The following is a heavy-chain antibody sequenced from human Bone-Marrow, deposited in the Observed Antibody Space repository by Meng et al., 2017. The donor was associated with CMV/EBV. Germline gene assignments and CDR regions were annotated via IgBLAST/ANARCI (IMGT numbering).Heavy chain of an antibody. CDR2: ISSSSSYI. Sequence: GESLKISCAASGFTFSSYSMNWVRQAPGKGLEWVSSISSSSSYIYYADSVKGRFTISRDNAKNSLYLQMNSLRAEDTTVYYCAKTAAVHFDYWGQGTLVTVSS. D-gene: IGHD6-13*01. V-gene: IGHV3-21*04. CDR3: AKTAAVHFDY. J-gene: IGHJ4*02. CDR1: GFTFSSYS.